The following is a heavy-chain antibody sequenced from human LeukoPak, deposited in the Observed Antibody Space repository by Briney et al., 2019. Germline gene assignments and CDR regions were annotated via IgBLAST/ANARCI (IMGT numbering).Heavy chain of an antibody. CDR3: ARDQRVGATIFDY. D-gene: IGHD1-26*01. V-gene: IGHV3-21*01. CDR1: GFTFSSYS. Sequence: PGGSLRLSCAASGFTFSSYSMNWVRQAPGKGLEWVSSISSSSSYIYYADSVKGRFTISRDNAKNSLYLQMNSLRAEDTAVYYCARDQRVGATIFDYWGQGTLVTVSS. J-gene: IGHJ4*02. CDR2: ISSSSSYI.